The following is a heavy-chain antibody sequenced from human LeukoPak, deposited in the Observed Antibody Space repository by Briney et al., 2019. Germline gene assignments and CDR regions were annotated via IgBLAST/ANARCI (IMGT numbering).Heavy chain of an antibody. J-gene: IGHJ4*02. CDR1: GRSWSGYY. CDR2: IKHSGST. V-gene: IGHV4-34*01. D-gene: IGHD6-13*01. Sequence: PSETLSLTCALYGRSWSGYYWSWIRPPPGKGLGWNGEIKHSGSTNYNPSLKSRVTISADTSKNQFSLKLSSVTAADTAVYYCARGRGLSRTPQLVYYFDYWGQGTLVTVSS. CDR3: ARGRGLSRTPQLVYYFDY.